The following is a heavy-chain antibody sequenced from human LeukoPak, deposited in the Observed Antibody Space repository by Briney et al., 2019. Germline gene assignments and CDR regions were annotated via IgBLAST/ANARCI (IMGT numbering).Heavy chain of an antibody. J-gene: IGHJ4*02. CDR2: IYHSGST. CDR3: ARGGSSSWYVIDY. CDR1: GGSISSSNW. V-gene: IGHV4-4*02. Sequence: SETLFLTCAVSGGSISSSNWWSWVRQPPGKGLEWIGEIYHSGSTNYNPSLKSRVTISVDKSKNQFSLKLSSVTAADTAVYYCARGGSSSWYVIDYWGQGTLVTVSS. D-gene: IGHD6-13*01.